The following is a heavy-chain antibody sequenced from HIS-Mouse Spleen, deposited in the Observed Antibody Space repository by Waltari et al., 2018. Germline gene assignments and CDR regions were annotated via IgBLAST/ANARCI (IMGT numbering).Heavy chain of an antibody. V-gene: IGHV4-34*01. J-gene: IGHJ4*02. CDR1: GSFSGYY. CDR2: INHSGST. CDR3: ARVNSSFDY. Sequence: GSFSGYYWSWIRQPPGKGLEWIGEINHSGSTNYNPSLKSRVTISVDTSKNQFSLKLSSVTAADTAVYYCARVNSSFDYWGQGTLVTVSS. D-gene: IGHD6-13*01.